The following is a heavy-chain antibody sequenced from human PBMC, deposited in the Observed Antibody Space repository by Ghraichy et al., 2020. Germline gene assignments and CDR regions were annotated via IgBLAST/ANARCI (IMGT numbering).Heavy chain of an antibody. CDR2: ISDSGSSQ. D-gene: IGHD3-16*01. V-gene: IGHV3-11*01. J-gene: IGHJ4*02. Sequence: GGSLRLSCTASGFTFSGYYMSWIRQTPGMGLEWISYISDSGSSQFYADSVKGRFTISRDNAKRSLYLQMNSLRADDTGVYYCVRTGVWGVPDYDCWGQGTLVTVAS. CDR3: VRTGVWGVPDYDC. CDR1: GFTFSGYY.